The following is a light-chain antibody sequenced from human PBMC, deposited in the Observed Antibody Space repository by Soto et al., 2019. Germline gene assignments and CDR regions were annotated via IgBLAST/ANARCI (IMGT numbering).Light chain of an antibody. J-gene: IGKJ1*01. Sequence: EIVLTQSPGTLSLSPGERATLSCRASQSVSSSYLGWYQQKPGQAPRLVIYGASSRATGIPDRFSGSGSGTDFTLTITSLEPEDFAFYYCHQRQRWPRTFGQGTKVDIK. V-gene: IGKV3-20*01. CDR1: QSVSSSY. CDR3: HQRQRWPRT. CDR2: GAS.